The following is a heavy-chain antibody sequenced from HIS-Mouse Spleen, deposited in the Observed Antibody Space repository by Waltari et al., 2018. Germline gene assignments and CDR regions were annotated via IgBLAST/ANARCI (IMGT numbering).Heavy chain of an antibody. CDR1: GGSISSSSYY. Sequence: QLQLQESGPGLVKPSETLSLTCTVSGGSISSSSYYWGWIRQPPGKGLEWIGSIDYSGRTYYNPSPKGRVTISVDTSKNQFSLTLSSVTAADTAVYYCAREIPYSSSWYDWYFDLWGRGTLVTVSS. J-gene: IGHJ2*01. D-gene: IGHD6-13*01. CDR3: AREIPYSSSWYDWYFDL. V-gene: IGHV4-39*07. CDR2: IDYSGRT.